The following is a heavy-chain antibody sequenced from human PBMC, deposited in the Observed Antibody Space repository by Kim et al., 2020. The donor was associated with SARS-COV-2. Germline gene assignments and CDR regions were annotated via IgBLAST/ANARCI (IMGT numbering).Heavy chain of an antibody. J-gene: IGHJ6*02. CDR3: ARSVAGGHYYYYGMDV. CDR1: GGTFSSYA. Sequence: SVKVSCKASGGTFSSYAISWVRQAPGQGLEWMGRIIPILGIANYAQKFQGRVTITADKSTSTAYMELSSLRSEDTAVYYCARSVAGGHYYYYGMDVWGQGTTVTVSS. D-gene: IGHD6-19*01. CDR2: IIPILGIA. V-gene: IGHV1-69*04.